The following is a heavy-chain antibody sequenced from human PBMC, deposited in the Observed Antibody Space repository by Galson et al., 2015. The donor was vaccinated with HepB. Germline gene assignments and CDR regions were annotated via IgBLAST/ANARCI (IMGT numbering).Heavy chain of an antibody. D-gene: IGHD6-19*01. V-gene: IGHV3-33*01. J-gene: IGHJ5*02. Sequence: SLRLSCAASGFTFSSFGMHWVRQAPGKGLEWVAGIWYDGSNKYYADSVTGRFTISRDSSKNTLCLHMSSLRAEDSAVYYCARDALFYSSGWTNWFDPWGQGTLVTVSS. CDR3: ARDALFYSSGWTNWFDP. CDR1: GFTFSSFG. CDR2: IWYDGSNK.